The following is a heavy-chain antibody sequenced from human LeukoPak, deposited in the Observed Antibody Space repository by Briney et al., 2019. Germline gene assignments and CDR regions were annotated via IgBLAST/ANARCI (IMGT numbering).Heavy chain of an antibody. Sequence: GRSLRLSCAASGFTFSTYAMHWVRQAPGKGLERVAVISYDGSNKYYADSVKGRFTISRDNSKNTLYLQMNSLRAEDTAVYYCARGPQNYDDSSGVSPWYFDLWGRGTLVTVSS. V-gene: IGHV3-30-3*01. J-gene: IGHJ2*01. CDR3: ARGPQNYDDSSGVSPWYFDL. D-gene: IGHD3-22*01. CDR2: ISYDGSNK. CDR1: GFTFSTYA.